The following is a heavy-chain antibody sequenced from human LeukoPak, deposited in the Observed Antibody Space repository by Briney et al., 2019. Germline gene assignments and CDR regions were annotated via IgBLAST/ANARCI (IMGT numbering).Heavy chain of an antibody. Sequence: SVKVSCKASGGTFSSYAISWVRQAPGQGLEWMGGIIPIFGTANYAQKFQGRVTITADESTSTAYVELSSLRSEGTAVYYCARGGHYDSSGYYFRTFDYWGQGTLVTVSS. CDR2: IIPIFGTA. CDR3: ARGGHYDSSGYYFRTFDY. V-gene: IGHV1-69*13. D-gene: IGHD3-22*01. J-gene: IGHJ4*02. CDR1: GGTFSSYA.